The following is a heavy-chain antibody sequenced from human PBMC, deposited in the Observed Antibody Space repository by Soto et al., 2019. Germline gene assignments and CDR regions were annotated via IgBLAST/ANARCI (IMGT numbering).Heavy chain of an antibody. V-gene: IGHV4-4*02. J-gene: IGHJ5*02. CDR3: ARDDMVRGVMRWFDP. D-gene: IGHD3-10*01. CDR1: GGSISSSNW. CDR2: IYHSGST. Sequence: QVQLQESGPGLVKPSGTLSLTCAVSGGSISSSNWWSWVRQPPGKGLEWIGEIYHSGSTNYNPSLKSRVTIAVDKSKHQFSMKLSAVTAADTAVYYCARDDMVRGVMRWFDPWGQGTLVTVSS.